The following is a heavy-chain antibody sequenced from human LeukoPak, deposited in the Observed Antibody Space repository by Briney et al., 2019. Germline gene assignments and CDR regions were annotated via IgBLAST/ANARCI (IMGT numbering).Heavy chain of an antibody. CDR2: IYYSGST. V-gene: IGHV4-39*01. J-gene: IGHJ4*02. D-gene: IGHD6-13*01. CDR1: GDSISTYY. CDR3: ARLGAAGNHFDY. Sequence: TSETLSLTCTVSGDSISTYYWSWIRQPPGKGLEWIGSIYYSGSTYYNPSLKSRVTISVDTSKNQFSLKLSSVTAADTAVYYCARLGAAGNHFDYWGQGTLVTVSS.